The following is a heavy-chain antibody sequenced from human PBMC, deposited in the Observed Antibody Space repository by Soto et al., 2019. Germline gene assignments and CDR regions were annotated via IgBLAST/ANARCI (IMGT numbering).Heavy chain of an antibody. V-gene: IGHV3-48*02. J-gene: IGHJ4*02. CDR1: GFTFRSSS. Sequence: PGGLLRSSCAAYGFTFRSSSMNWVRQAPGKGLEWFSNSSSSTSNIYYADSVKGRITISRDNAKNSMYLQMNSLRDEDTAVYYCARDMYNPAMEDYWGQGTLVTVSS. CDR3: ARDMYNPAMEDY. CDR2: SSSSTSNI. D-gene: IGHD1-20*01.